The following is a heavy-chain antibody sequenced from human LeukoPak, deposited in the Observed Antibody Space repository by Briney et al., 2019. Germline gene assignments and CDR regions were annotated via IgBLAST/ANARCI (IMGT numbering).Heavy chain of an antibody. Sequence: GGSLRLSCAASGFTFSSYAMHWVRQAPGKGLEWVAVISYDGSNKYYADSVKGRFTISRDNSKNTLYLQMNSLRAEDTAVYYCAGDHYYDSSALFNWFDPWGQGTLVTVSS. D-gene: IGHD3-22*01. CDR3: AGDHYYDSSALFNWFDP. CDR1: GFTFSSYA. CDR2: ISYDGSNK. V-gene: IGHV3-30-3*01. J-gene: IGHJ5*02.